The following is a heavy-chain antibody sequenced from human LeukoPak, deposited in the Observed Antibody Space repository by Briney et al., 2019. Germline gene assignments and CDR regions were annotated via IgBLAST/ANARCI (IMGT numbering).Heavy chain of an antibody. J-gene: IGHJ6*03. CDR2: MNPNSGNT. Sequence: GASVKVSCKASGYTFTSYDINWVRQATGQGLEWMGWMNPNSGNTGYAQKFQGRVTMTRNTSISTAYMKLSSLRSEDTAVYYCARRAEWLFTHYMDVWGKGTTVTISS. D-gene: IGHD6-19*01. CDR3: ARRAEWLFTHYMDV. CDR1: GYTFTSYD. V-gene: IGHV1-8*01.